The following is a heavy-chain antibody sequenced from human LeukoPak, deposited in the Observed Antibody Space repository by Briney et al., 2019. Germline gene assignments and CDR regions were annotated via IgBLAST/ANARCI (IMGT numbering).Heavy chain of an antibody. D-gene: IGHD1-26*01. CDR1: GFTFSSYW. CDR3: ARVRSGSLDY. V-gene: IGHV3-72*01. J-gene: IGHJ4*02. CDR2: TRNRANSYTT. Sequence: GGSLRLSCAASGFTFSSYWMHWVRQAPGKGLVWVGRTRNRANSYTTEYAASVKDRFAISRDDSKNSLYLQMNSLKTEDTAVYYCARVRSGSLDYWGQGTLVTVS.